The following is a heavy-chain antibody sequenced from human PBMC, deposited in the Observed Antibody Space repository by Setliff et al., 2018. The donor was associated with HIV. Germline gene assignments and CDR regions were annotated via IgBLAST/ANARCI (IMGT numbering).Heavy chain of an antibody. CDR1: GGAIDDINW. CDR3: ARDIATVATPDRAD. J-gene: IGHJ4*02. Sequence: SETLSLTCAVSGGAIDDINWWNWVRQSPGKGLEWIGEIYHSGTTNYNPSLKSQVTISVDKSKNQFSLKLTSVTAADTAVYYCARDIATVATPDRADWGQGTLVTVSS. CDR2: IYHSGTT. V-gene: IGHV4-4*02. D-gene: IGHD4-17*01.